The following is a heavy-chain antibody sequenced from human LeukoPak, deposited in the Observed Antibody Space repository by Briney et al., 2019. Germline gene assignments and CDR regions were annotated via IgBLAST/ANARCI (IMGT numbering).Heavy chain of an antibody. V-gene: IGHV4-30-2*01. CDR1: GGSISSGGYY. Sequence: SETLSLTCTVSGGSISSGGYYWSWIRQPPGKGLEWIGYIYHSGSTYYNPSLKSRVTISVDRSKNQFSLKLSSVTAADTAVYYCARGLGKQWLPIDYWGQGTLVTVSS. CDR2: IYHSGST. J-gene: IGHJ4*02. D-gene: IGHD6-19*01. CDR3: ARGLGKQWLPIDY.